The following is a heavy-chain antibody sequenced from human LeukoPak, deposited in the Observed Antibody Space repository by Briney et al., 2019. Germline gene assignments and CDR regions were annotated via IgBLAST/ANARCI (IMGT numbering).Heavy chain of an antibody. V-gene: IGHV4-39*07. CDR3: ARGKVGGYPEYFQH. Sequence: SETLSLTCTVSGGSISSSSYYWGWIRQPPGKGLEWIGSIYYSGSTYYNPSLKSRVTISVDTSKNQFSLKLSSVTAADTAVYYCARGKVGGYPEYFQHWGQGTLVTVSS. CDR1: GGSISSSSYY. CDR2: IYYSGST. D-gene: IGHD3-22*01. J-gene: IGHJ1*01.